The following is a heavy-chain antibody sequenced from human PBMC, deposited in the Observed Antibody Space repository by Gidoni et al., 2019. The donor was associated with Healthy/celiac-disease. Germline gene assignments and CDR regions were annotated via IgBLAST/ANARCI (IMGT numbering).Heavy chain of an antibody. CDR1: GFTFSNAW. J-gene: IGHJ4*02. CDR2: IKSKTDGGTT. Sequence: EVQLVESGGGLVKPGGSLRLSCAASGFTFSNAWMSWVRQAPGKGLEWVGRIKSKTDGGTTDYAAPVKGRFTISRDDSKNTLYLQMNSLKTEDTAVYYCTTAFRVGATQVDYWGQGTLVTVSS. D-gene: IGHD1-26*01. V-gene: IGHV3-15*01. CDR3: TTAFRVGATQVDY.